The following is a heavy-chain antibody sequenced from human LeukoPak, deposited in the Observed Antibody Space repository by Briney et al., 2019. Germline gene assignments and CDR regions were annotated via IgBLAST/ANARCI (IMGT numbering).Heavy chain of an antibody. J-gene: IGHJ6*04. Sequence: KPSETLSLTCSVSGGSISGYYWSWIRQPPGQTLEWIGYIHSSGSTNYNPSLQSPVTMSVDTSMNQFSLRLSSVTAADTAVYYCARFTYTTRPSDVWGRGTTVTVSS. CDR2: IHSSGST. CDR1: GGSISGYY. V-gene: IGHV4-4*09. D-gene: IGHD3-16*01. CDR3: ARFTYTTRPSDV.